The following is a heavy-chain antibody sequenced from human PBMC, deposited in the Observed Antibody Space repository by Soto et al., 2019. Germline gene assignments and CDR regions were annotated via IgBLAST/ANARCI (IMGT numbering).Heavy chain of an antibody. V-gene: IGHV1-8*01. Sequence: EASVKVSCKASGYIFTSYDINWVRQATGQGLEWMGWMNPNSGDTGYTQKFQGRVTMTRNTSISTAYMELSSLRSEDTAVYYCARGHRILGPSVWGQGALVTVSS. CDR2: MNPNSGDT. D-gene: IGHD1-26*01. J-gene: IGHJ4*02. CDR1: GYIFTSYD. CDR3: ARGHRILGPSV.